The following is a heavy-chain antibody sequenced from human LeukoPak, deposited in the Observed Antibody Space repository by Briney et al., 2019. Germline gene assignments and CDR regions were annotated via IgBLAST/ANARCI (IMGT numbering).Heavy chain of an antibody. J-gene: IGHJ4*02. CDR3: AKDVGGRWPLYYFDY. CDR2: ISWNGGTI. Sequence: GGSLRLSCAASGFSIDDYAMHWVRQAPGKGLEWVSGISWNGGTIGYADSVKGRFTISRDNAKNSLYLQMNSLRAEDTALYYCAKDVGGRWPLYYFDYWGQGTLVTVSS. CDR1: GFSIDDYA. V-gene: IGHV3-9*01. D-gene: IGHD2-21*02.